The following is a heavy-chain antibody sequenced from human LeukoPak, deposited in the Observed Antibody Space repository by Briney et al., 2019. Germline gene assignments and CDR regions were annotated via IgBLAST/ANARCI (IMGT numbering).Heavy chain of an antibody. D-gene: IGHD2-2*01. CDR1: GGSFSGYY. V-gene: IGHV4-34*01. J-gene: IGHJ6*02. CDR2: INHSGST. CDR3: ARDLRYCSSTSCYGSYYYYGMDV. Sequence: SETLSLTCAVYGGSFSGYYWSWILQPPGKGLEWIGEINHSGSTNYNPSLKSRVTISVDTSKNQFSLKLSSVTAADTAVYYCARDLRYCSSTSCYGSYYYYGMDVWGQGTTVTVSS.